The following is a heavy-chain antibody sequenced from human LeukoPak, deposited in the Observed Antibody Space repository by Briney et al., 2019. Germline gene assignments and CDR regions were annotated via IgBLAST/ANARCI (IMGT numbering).Heavy chain of an antibody. J-gene: IGHJ4*02. Sequence: PSETLSLTCTVSGGSISSGDYYWSWIRQPPGKGLEWIGYIYYSGSTYYNPSLKRRVTISVDTSKNQFSLKLSSVTAADTAVYYCASLGDENWGSEIDYWGQGTLVTVSS. CDR3: ASLGDENWGSEIDY. D-gene: IGHD7-27*01. CDR1: GGSISSGDYY. V-gene: IGHV4-30-4*08. CDR2: IYYSGST.